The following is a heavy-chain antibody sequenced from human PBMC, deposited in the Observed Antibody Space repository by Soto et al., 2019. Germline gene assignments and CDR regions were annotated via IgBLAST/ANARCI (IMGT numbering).Heavy chain of an antibody. CDR1: GYTFTSYA. Sequence: ASVKVSCKASGYTFTSYAMHWVRQAPGQRLEWMGWINAGNGNTKYSQKFQGRVTITRDTSASTAYMELSSLRSEDTTVYYCARDVQLARYYYYGMDAWGQGTTVTVSS. CDR2: INAGNGNT. CDR3: ARDVQLARYYYYGMDA. V-gene: IGHV1-3*01. J-gene: IGHJ6*02. D-gene: IGHD6-6*01.